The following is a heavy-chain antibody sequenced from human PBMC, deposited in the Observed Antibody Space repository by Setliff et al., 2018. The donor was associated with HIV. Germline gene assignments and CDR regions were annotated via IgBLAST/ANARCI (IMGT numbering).Heavy chain of an antibody. CDR2: VYYGGTT. CDR3: ARLHGDFYFDL. Sequence: SETLSLTCTVSGGSISTSGPGYYLGWVRQPPGGGLEWIGSVYYGGTTYYNPSLKSRVTITVDTSKNQFSLRLSSVTAADTAVYYCARLHGDFYFDLWGQGTLVTVSS. J-gene: IGHJ4*02. CDR1: GGSISTSGPGYY. V-gene: IGHV4-39*07. D-gene: IGHD4-17*01.